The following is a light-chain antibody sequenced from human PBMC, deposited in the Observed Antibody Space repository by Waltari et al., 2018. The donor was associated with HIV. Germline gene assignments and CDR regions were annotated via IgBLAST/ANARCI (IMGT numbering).Light chain of an antibody. CDR2: AAS. V-gene: IGKV1-39*01. CDR3: QESFSALPFT. CDR1: QSISVY. Sequence: DIHMTQSPPSLSASVGDRVTLTCRASQSISVYLNWYQQKSGEAPRVLIYAASNLQSGVPSRFSGSGSGTDFTLTISSLQPEDFGTYYCQESFSALPFTFGPGTKVDIK. J-gene: IGKJ3*01.